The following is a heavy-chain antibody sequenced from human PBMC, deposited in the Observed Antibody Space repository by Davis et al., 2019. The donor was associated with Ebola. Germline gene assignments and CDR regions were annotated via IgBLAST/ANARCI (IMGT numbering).Heavy chain of an antibody. CDR1: GGTFSSHA. Sequence: SVKVSCKASGGTFSSHAISWVRQAPGQGLEWMGGIIPIFGTANYAQKFQGRVTITADESTSTAYMELRSLRSDDTAVYYCARDVFQWELLQNYYGMDVWGKGTTVTVSS. CDR2: IIPIFGTA. CDR3: ARDVFQWELLQNYYGMDV. D-gene: IGHD1-26*01. J-gene: IGHJ6*04. V-gene: IGHV1-69*13.